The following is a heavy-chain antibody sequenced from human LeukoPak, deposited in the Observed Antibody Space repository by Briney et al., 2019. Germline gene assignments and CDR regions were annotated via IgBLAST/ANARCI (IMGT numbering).Heavy chain of an antibody. D-gene: IGHD3-22*01. J-gene: IGHJ4*02. Sequence: SETLSLTCTVSGGSISNYYWSWIRQPPGKGLEWIGYIYSSGSTNYNPSLKSRVTISVDTSKNQFSLKLSSVTAADTAVYYCARLSRYYDNSYWGQGTLVTVSS. V-gene: IGHV4-4*08. CDR2: IYSSGST. CDR1: GGSISNYY. CDR3: ARLSRYYDNSY.